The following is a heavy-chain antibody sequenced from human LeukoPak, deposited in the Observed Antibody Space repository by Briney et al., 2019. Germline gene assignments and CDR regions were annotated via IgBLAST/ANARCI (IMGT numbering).Heavy chain of an antibody. CDR2: ISGSGDST. V-gene: IGHV3-23*01. Sequence: GGSLRLSCAASGFTFNNYAMSWVRQAPGKGLEWVSGISGSGDSTFYADSVKGRFTISRDNSKDSLYLQMNSLRAEDTAVYYCAKAQGGNFDYWGQGTLVTVSS. CDR3: AKAQGGNFDY. J-gene: IGHJ4*02. D-gene: IGHD3-16*01. CDR1: GFTFNNYA.